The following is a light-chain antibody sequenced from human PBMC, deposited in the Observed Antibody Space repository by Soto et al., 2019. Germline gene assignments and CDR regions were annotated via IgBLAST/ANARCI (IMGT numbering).Light chain of an antibody. Sequence: DIQMTQSPSSLSASVGDRVTITCRASQSIRSYLNWYQRKPGTVPKLLIYGASNLQTGVPSRFSGSGSGTHFTLTISSLQPEDFATYFCQQSYSMPLTFGGGTKVDIK. CDR1: QSIRSY. V-gene: IGKV1-39*01. CDR2: GAS. J-gene: IGKJ4*01. CDR3: QQSYSMPLT.